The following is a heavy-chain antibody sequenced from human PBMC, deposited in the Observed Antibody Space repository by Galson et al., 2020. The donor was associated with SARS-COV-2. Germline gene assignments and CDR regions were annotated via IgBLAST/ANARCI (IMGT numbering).Heavy chain of an antibody. V-gene: IGHV3-64*01. Sequence: GESLKISCAASGFTFSSYAMHWVRQAPGKGLEYVSAISSNGGSTYYANSVKGRFTISRDNSKNTLYLQMGSLRAEDMAVYYCARDPSPYCSGGSCYSWFDPWCQGTLVTVSS. J-gene: IGHJ5*02. CDR2: ISSNGGST. CDR1: GFTFSSYA. CDR3: ARDPSPYCSGGSCYSWFDP. D-gene: IGHD2-15*01.